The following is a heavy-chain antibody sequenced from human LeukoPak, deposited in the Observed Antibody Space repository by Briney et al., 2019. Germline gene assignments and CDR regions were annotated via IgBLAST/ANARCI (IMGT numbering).Heavy chain of an antibody. CDR3: ARDLRNDYGDSADY. D-gene: IGHD4-17*01. J-gene: IGHJ4*02. CDR2: IIPILGIA. CDR1: GGTFSSYA. V-gene: IGHV1-69*04. Sequence: GASVKVSCKASGGTFSSYAISWVRQAPGQGLEWMGRIIPILGIANYAQKFQGRVTITADKSTSTAYMGLSSLRSEDTAVYYCARDLRNDYGDSADYWGQGTLVTVSS.